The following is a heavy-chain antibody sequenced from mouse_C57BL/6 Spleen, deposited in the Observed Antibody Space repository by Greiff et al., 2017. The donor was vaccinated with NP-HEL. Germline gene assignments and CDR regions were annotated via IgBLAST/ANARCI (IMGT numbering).Heavy chain of an antibody. J-gene: IGHJ4*01. Sequence: QVQLQQSGAELMKPGASVKLSCKATGYTFTGYWIEWVKQRPGHGLEWIGEILPGSGSTNYNEKFKGKATFTADTSSNTASMQLSSLTTEDSAIYYCARKLGSSPYYYAMDYWGQGTSVTVSS. CDR1: GYTFTGYW. D-gene: IGHD1-1*01. CDR3: ARKLGSSPYYYAMDY. V-gene: IGHV1-9*01. CDR2: ILPGSGST.